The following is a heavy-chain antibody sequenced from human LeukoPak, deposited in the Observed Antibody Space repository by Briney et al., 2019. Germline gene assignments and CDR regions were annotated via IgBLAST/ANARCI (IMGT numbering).Heavy chain of an antibody. D-gene: IGHD3-10*01. J-gene: IGHJ3*02. CDR3: VKDMVQRNGIFDPSDI. V-gene: IGHV3-23*01. CDR1: GFIFSNYA. CDR2: IEGDGSAS. Sequence: PGGSLRLSCAVSGFIFSNYAMTWVRQAPGKGLEWVSSIEGDGSASYYADSVKGRFAISRDDPKNTLYLQLTSLRVEDTAIYFCVKDMVQRNGIFDPSDIWGQGTMVTVSS.